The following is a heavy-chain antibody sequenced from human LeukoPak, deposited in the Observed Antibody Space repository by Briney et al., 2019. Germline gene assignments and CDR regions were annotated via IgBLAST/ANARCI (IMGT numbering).Heavy chain of an antibody. CDR2: INPSGGST. CDR3: ARRPGFGLADY. J-gene: IGHJ4*02. CDR1: GYTFTGYY. V-gene: IGHV1-46*01. D-gene: IGHD3-10*01. Sequence: GASVKVSCKAPGYTFTGYYMHWVRQAPGQGLEWMGIINPSGGSTSYAQKFQGRVTMTRDTSTSTVYMELSSLRSEDTAVYYCARRPGFGLADYWGQGTLVTVSS.